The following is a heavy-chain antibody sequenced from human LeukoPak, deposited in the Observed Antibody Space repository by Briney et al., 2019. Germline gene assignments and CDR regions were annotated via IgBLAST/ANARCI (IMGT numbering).Heavy chain of an antibody. CDR1: GGSISSYY. D-gene: IGHD2-15*01. CDR3: ARAPPFRYCRGGSCSPFDY. CDR2: IYYSGST. Sequence: SETLSLTCTVSGGSISSYYWSWIRQPRGKGLEWIGYIYYSGSTNYNPSLKSRVTISVETSKNQFSLKLSSVTAADPALYYCARAPPFRYCRGGSCSPFDYWGQGTLVTVSS. J-gene: IGHJ4*02. V-gene: IGHV4-59*01.